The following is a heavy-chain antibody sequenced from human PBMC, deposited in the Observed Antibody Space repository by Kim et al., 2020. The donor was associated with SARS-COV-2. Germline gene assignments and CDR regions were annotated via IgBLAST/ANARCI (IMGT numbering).Heavy chain of an antibody. V-gene: IGHV4-34*01. J-gene: IGHJ6*02. Sequence: SETLSLTCAVYGGSFSGYYWSWIRQPPGKGLEWIGEINHSGSTNYNPSLKSRVTISVDTSKNHFSLKLSSVTAADTAVYYCARRRGRYSYGPYYYDSSGYPPNYYGMDVWGQGTTVTVSS. CDR3: ARRRGRYSYGPYYYDSSGYPPNYYGMDV. CDR1: GGSFSGYY. CDR2: INHSGST. D-gene: IGHD3-22*01.